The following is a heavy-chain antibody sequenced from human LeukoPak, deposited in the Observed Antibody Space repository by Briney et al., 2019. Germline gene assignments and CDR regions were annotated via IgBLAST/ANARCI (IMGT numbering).Heavy chain of an antibody. CDR1: GFTFSDYY. Sequence: GGSLRLSCAASGFTFSDYYMSWIRQAPGKGLEWVSYISSSGSTIYYADSVKGRFTISRDNSKNTLYLQMNSLRAEDTAVYYCAKDRHSSGWCFDYWGQGTLVTVSS. D-gene: IGHD6-19*01. J-gene: IGHJ4*02. CDR2: ISSSGSTI. V-gene: IGHV3-11*04. CDR3: AKDRHSSGWCFDY.